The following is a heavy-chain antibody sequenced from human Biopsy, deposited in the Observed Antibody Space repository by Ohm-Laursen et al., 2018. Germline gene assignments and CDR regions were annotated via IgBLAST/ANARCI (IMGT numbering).Heavy chain of an antibody. CDR3: ARDYDTSGYYYVS. Sequence: SLSLTCTVSGVSISTYYWSWIRQSPGRGLEWIAYIYYSGSTAYNPSLKSRVTRSLDTSKNHFSLKLNSVTAADTAVYYCARDYDTSGYYYVSWGQGTLVTVSS. CDR1: GVSISTYY. CDR2: IYYSGST. J-gene: IGHJ5*02. D-gene: IGHD3-22*01. V-gene: IGHV4-59*08.